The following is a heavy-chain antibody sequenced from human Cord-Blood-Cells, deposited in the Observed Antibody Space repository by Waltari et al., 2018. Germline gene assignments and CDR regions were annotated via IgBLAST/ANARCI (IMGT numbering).Heavy chain of an antibody. CDR1: GGSFSDYY. V-gene: IGHV4-34*01. J-gene: IGHJ6*02. CDR2: INHSGST. CDR3: AREVVVPAALFYYYYGMDV. D-gene: IGHD2-2*01. Sequence: QVQLQQWGAGLLKPSETLYITSAVYGGSFSDYYWSWIRQPQGKGLEWIGEINHSGSTNYHPSLKRRVTISVDTSKNQFSLKLSSVTAADTAVYYCAREVVVPAALFYYYYGMDVWGQGTTVTVSS.